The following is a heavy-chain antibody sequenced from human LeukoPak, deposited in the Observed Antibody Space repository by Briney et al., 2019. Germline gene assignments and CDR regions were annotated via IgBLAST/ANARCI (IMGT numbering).Heavy chain of an antibody. D-gene: IGHD6-25*01. V-gene: IGHV1-3*04. CDR3: ARDTTGGMAAALESAFDI. CDR2: INTGTGNT. CDR1: GYTFTTYP. J-gene: IGHJ3*02. Sequence: GASVKVSCKASGYTFTTYPIHWVRQAPGQRLEWMGWINTGTGNTKYLQKFQGRITITRDTSASTAYMELSSLRSEDTALYYCARDTTGGMAAALESAFDIWGQGTMVTVSS.